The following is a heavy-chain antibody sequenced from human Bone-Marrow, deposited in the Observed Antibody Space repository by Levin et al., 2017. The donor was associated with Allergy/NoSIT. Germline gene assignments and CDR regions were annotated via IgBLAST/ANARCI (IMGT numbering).Heavy chain of an antibody. Sequence: GESLKISCAASGFTFSSYAMHWVRQAPGEGLEWVALIWYDGGNKYYADSVKGRFTISRDNSKNTLHLQMNSLRAEDTAVYYCARGELNWGIDYWGQGTLVTVSS. J-gene: IGHJ4*02. CDR2: IWYDGGNK. CDR3: ARGELNWGIDY. D-gene: IGHD7-27*01. CDR1: GFTFSSYA. V-gene: IGHV3-33*01.